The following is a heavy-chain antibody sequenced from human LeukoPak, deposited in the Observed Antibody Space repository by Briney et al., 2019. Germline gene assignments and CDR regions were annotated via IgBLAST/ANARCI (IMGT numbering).Heavy chain of an antibody. Sequence: GGSLRLSCAASGFIFSSYATSWVRQAPGKGLEWVSVIGGSGTSTYYADSVKGRFTISRDNSKNMLYLQMNSLRVEDTAIYYCAKVSVVAGRNAFDIRGQGTMVTVSS. D-gene: IGHD3-22*01. CDR2: IGGSGTST. V-gene: IGHV3-23*01. CDR3: AKVSVVAGRNAFDI. J-gene: IGHJ3*02. CDR1: GFIFSSYA.